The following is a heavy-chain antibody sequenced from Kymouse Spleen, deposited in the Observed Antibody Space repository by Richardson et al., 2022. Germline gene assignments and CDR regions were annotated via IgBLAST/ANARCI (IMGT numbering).Heavy chain of an antibody. Sequence: QLQLQESGPGLVKPSETLSLTCTVSGGSISSSSYYWGWIRQPPGKGLEWIGSIYYSGSTYYNPSLKSRVTISVDTSKNQFSLKLSSVTAADTAVYYCARQGQPLLYDAFDIWGQGTMVTVSS. CDR1: GGSISSSSYY. J-gene: IGHJ3*02. V-gene: IGHV4-39*01. D-gene: IGHD2-21*02,IGHD2-8*01. CDR2: IYYSGST. CDR3: ARQGQPLLYDAFDI.